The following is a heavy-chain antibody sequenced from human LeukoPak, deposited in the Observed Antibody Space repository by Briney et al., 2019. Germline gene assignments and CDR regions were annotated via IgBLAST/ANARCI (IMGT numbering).Heavy chain of an antibody. CDR3: AKDPDGYNFFYYFDY. CDR2: IKQDGSEK. V-gene: IGHV3-7*03. Sequence: GGSLRLSCAASGLTFSNYWIDWVRQAPGKGLEWVANIKQDGSEKNYVDSVKGRFIISRDNAKNTLYLQMNSLRAEDTAVYYCAKDPDGYNFFYYFDYWGQGTLVTVSS. CDR1: GLTFSNYW. D-gene: IGHD5-24*01. J-gene: IGHJ4*02.